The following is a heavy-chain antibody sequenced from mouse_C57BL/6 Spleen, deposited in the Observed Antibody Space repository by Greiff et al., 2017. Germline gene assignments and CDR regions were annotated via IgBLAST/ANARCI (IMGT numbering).Heavy chain of an antibody. CDR1: GYSITSGYD. D-gene: IGHD2-1*01. CDR2: ISYSGST. V-gene: IGHV3-1*01. Sequence: EVKLVESGPGMVKPSQSLSLTCTVTGYSITSGYDWHWIRHFPGNKLEWMGYISYSGSTNYNPSLKSRISITHDTSKNHFFLKLNSVTTEDTATYYCARGRGNYVAWFAYWGQGTLVTVSA. CDR3: ARGRGNYVAWFAY. J-gene: IGHJ3*01.